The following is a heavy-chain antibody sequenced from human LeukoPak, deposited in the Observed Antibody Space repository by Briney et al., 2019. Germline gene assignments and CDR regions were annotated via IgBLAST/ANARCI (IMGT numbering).Heavy chain of an antibody. D-gene: IGHD2-21*02. Sequence: GGSLRLSCAVSGFTFNAYAIHWVRQAPGKGLEWVAFIRKDGNDEKYADSVKGRFTISRDNSKTMVYLQMNNLQTEDTSIYYCAKYRGDYPPYFDQWGQGTLVTVSS. J-gene: IGHJ4*02. V-gene: IGHV3-30*02. CDR1: GFTFNAYA. CDR2: IRKDGNDE. CDR3: AKYRGDYPPYFDQ.